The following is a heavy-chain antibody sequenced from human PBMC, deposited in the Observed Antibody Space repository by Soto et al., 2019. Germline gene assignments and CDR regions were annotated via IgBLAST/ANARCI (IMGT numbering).Heavy chain of an antibody. CDR3: ARTKGSFYYDSRDYYFDY. CDR1: VYTFTSYF. V-gene: IGHV1-46*03. Sequence: AAVTVSCKASVYTFTSYFISRVRQAPGQGLEWMGRINASNGNTNYAQKYQDRVTMTRDTSTGTVCMELSSLRSEDTAVYYCARTKGSFYYDSRDYYFDYWGQGTLVTVSS. J-gene: IGHJ4*02. CDR2: INASNGNT. D-gene: IGHD3-22*01.